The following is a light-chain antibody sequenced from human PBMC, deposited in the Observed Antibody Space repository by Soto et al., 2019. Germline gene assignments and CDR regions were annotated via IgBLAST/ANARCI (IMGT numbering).Light chain of an antibody. CDR3: QSYDSSLSGSV. V-gene: IGLV1-40*01. CDR2: DNN. CDR1: SSNIGAGYD. Sequence: QSVLTQPPSMSGAPGQRVTISCTGSSSNIGAGYDVHWYQQLPGTAPKLLIFDNNNRPSGVPDRFSGSKSGTSASLAITGLRAEDEADYYCQSYDSSLSGSVFGGGTKLTVL. J-gene: IGLJ2*01.